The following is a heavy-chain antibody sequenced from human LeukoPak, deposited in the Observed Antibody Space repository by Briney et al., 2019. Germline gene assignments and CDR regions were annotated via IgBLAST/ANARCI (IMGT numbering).Heavy chain of an antibody. CDR2: MNPNSGNT. CDR3: ARGSSDYYDSSGSY. CDR1: GYTFTSYD. J-gene: IGHJ4*02. V-gene: IGHV1-8*01. Sequence: ASVKVSCKASGYTFTSYDINWVRQATGQGLEWMGWMNPNSGNTGYAQKFQGRVTTTRNTSISTAYMELSSLRSEDTAVYYCARGSSDYYDSSGSYWGQGTLVTVSS. D-gene: IGHD3-22*01.